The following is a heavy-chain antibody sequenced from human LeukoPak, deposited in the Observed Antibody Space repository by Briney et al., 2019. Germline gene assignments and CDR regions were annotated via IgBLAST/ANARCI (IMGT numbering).Heavy chain of an antibody. V-gene: IGHV3-20*04. CDR2: INWNGGST. CDR1: GFSFDDYG. D-gene: IGHD1-20*01. Sequence: PGGSLRLSCAASGFSFDDYGMSWVRQAPGKGLEWVSGINWNGGSTGYADSVKGRFTISRDNAKNSLYLQMNSLRAEDTAVYYSARRITGTLAPIDQWGQGTLVTVSS. CDR3: ARRITGTLAPIDQ. J-gene: IGHJ4*02.